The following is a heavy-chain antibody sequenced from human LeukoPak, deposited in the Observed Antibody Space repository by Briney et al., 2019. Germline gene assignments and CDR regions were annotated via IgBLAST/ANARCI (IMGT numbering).Heavy chain of an antibody. Sequence: SETLSLTCAVSGGSISSGGYSWSWIRQPPGKGLEWIGYIYYSGSTYYNPSLKSRVTISVDTSKNQFSLKLSSVTAADTAVYYCARGFSSTSCQPLDAFDIWGQGTMVTVSS. D-gene: IGHD2-2*01. V-gene: IGHV4-30-4*07. CDR1: GGSISSGGYS. J-gene: IGHJ3*02. CDR3: ARGFSSTSCQPLDAFDI. CDR2: IYYSGST.